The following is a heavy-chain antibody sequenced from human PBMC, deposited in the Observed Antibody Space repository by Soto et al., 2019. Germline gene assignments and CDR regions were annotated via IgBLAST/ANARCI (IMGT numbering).Heavy chain of an antibody. CDR1: GFSLSTSGVG. CDR2: IYWDDDK. CDR3: AHSSFHYDILTGAPRYYYYGMDV. D-gene: IGHD3-9*01. J-gene: IGHJ6*02. Sequence: QITLKESGPTLVKPTQTLTLTCTFSGFSLSTSGVGVGWIRQPPGKALEWLALIYWDDDKRYSPSLKSRLTITKDTSKNQVVLTMTNMDPVDTATYYCAHSSFHYDILTGAPRYYYYGMDVWGQGTTVTVSS. V-gene: IGHV2-5*02.